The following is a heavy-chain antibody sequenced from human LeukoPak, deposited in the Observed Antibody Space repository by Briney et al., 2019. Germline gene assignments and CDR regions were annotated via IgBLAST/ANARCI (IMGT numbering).Heavy chain of an antibody. D-gene: IGHD3-10*01. CDR1: GFTFSDYY. Sequence: PGGSLRLSCAASGFTFSDYYMSWIRQAPGKGLEWVSYISTSSSYTNYADSVKGRFTISRDNAKNSLYLQMNSLRAEDTAVYYYARSPRIGELLDYWGQGTLVTVSS. V-gene: IGHV3-11*06. CDR3: ARSPRIGELLDY. CDR2: ISTSSSYT. J-gene: IGHJ4*02.